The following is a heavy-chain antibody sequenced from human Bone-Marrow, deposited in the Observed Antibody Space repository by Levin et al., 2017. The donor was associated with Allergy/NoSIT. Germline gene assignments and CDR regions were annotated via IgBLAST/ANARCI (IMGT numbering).Heavy chain of an antibody. CDR1: GYTFTGYY. J-gene: IGHJ4*02. V-gene: IGHV1-2*02. CDR2: INPNSGGT. Sequence: KISCKASGYTFTGYYMHWVRQAPGQGLEWMGWINPNSGGTNYAQKFQGRVTMTRDMSISTAYMELSRLRSDDTAVYYCARDLFSGLYYFDYWGQGTLVTVSS. D-gene: IGHD3-16*01. CDR3: ARDLFSGLYYFDY.